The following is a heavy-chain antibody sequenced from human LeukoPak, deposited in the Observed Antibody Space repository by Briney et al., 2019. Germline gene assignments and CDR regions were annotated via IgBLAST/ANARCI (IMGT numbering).Heavy chain of an antibody. CDR3: ARVSVAVAGTGGGAFDI. Sequence: PSETLSLTCTVSGYSINSGYFWGWIRQPPLKGLEWIGYIFYSGSTNYNPSLKSRVTISVDTSKNQFSLKLSSVTAADTAVYYCARVSVAVAGTGGGAFDIWGQGTMVTVSS. CDR1: GYSINSGYF. CDR2: IFYSGST. J-gene: IGHJ3*02. D-gene: IGHD6-19*01. V-gene: IGHV4-38-2*02.